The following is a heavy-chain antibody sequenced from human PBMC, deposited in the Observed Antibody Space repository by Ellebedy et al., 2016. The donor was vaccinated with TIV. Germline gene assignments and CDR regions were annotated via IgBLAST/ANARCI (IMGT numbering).Heavy chain of an antibody. Sequence: SLKISCAASGFTFSSYAMSWVRQAPGKGLEWVSGISWNSGSIGYADSVKGRFTISRDNAKNSLYLQMNSLRSEDTAVYYCVRGAYPTFDVWGQGTMVTVSS. D-gene: IGHD2-2*02. V-gene: IGHV3-9*01. CDR1: GFTFSSYA. CDR2: ISWNSGSI. CDR3: VRGAYPTFDV. J-gene: IGHJ3*01.